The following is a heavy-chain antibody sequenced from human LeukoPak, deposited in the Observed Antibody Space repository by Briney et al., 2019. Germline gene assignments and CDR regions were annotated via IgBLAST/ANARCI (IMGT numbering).Heavy chain of an antibody. CDR1: GDSISGSSYY. CDR2: IYYSGST. J-gene: IGHJ4*02. Sequence: PSETLSLTCTVSGDSISGSSYYWGWIRQPPGKGLEWIGSIYYSGSTYYNPSLKSRVTISVDTSKNQFSLKLSSVTAADTAVYYCARTGGEYYDILTGYSYYFDYWGQGTLVTVSS. V-gene: IGHV4-39*01. CDR3: ARTGGEYYDILTGYSYYFDY. D-gene: IGHD3-9*01.